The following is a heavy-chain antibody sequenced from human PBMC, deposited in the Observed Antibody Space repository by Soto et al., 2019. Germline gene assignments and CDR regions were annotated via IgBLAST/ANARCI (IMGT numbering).Heavy chain of an antibody. V-gene: IGHV4-59*08. J-gene: IGHJ5*02. CDR1: GGSISSYY. Sequence: QVQLQESGPGLVKPSETLSLTCTVSGGSISSYYWSWIRQPPGKGLEWIGEIYDSGSTNYNTSLKSRVTISVDTSKNQFSLTLSSVTAADTAVYYCASLYNGYRLDPWGQGTLVTVSS. CDR2: IYDSGST. CDR3: ASLYNGYRLDP. D-gene: IGHD1-1*01.